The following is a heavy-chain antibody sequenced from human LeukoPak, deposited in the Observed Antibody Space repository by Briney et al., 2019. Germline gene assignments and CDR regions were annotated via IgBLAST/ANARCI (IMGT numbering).Heavy chain of an antibody. CDR3: AKDPRTELGSGYGY. D-gene: IGHD5-12*01. Sequence: GSLRLFCAASGFTFSTYAMSWVRQAPGKGLEWVSAISGSGGSTYYADSVKGRFTISRDNSKNTLYLQMNSLRAEDTAVYYCAKDPRTELGSGYGYWGQGTLVPVSS. CDR2: ISGSGGST. J-gene: IGHJ4*02. V-gene: IGHV3-23*01. CDR1: GFTFSTYA.